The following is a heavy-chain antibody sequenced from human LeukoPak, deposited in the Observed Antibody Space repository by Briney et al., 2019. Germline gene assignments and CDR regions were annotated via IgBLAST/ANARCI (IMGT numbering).Heavy chain of an antibody. J-gene: IGHJ6*02. CDR2: IYYTGST. CDR3: ARVHKLLWSPYYGMDV. Sequence: PSETLSLTCTVSGGSISNYYWSWIRQPPGKGLEWIGYIYYTGSTSYNPSLKSRVTISVDTSKNQFSLNLSSVTAADTAVYYCARVHKLLWSPYYGMDVWGQGTTVTVSS. CDR1: GGSISNYY. V-gene: IGHV4-59*01. D-gene: IGHD3-10*01.